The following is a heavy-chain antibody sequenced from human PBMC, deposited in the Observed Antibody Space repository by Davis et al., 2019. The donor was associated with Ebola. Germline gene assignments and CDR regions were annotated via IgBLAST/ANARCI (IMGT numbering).Heavy chain of an antibody. D-gene: IGHD6-19*01. CDR1: GDSVSSSGAA. CDR3: ARGWLRTSFDY. CDR2: TYYTSKWHN. J-gene: IGHJ4*02. V-gene: IGHV6-1*01. Sequence: PSETLSLTCAISGDSVSSSGAAWIWIRQSPSRGLEWLGRTYYTSKWHNDYGESVKSRISINPDTSKNQFSLQLKSVTPDDTAVYYCARGWLRTSFDYWGQGILVTVSS.